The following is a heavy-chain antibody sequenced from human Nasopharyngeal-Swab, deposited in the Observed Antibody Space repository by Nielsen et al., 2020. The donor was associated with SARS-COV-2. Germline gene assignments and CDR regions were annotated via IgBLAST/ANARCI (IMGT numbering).Heavy chain of an antibody. D-gene: IGHD3-9*01. V-gene: IGHV3-23*01. Sequence: GESLKISCAASGFTFASYAMNWVRQTPGKGLEWVSAVSGRGADTYYADSVKGRFTISRDNSKNTIYLHMNSLRGEDTAVYYCAKDLTGYYAPLDQWGQGTLVTVSS. CDR2: VSGRGADT. CDR3: AKDLTGYYAPLDQ. J-gene: IGHJ4*02. CDR1: GFTFASYA.